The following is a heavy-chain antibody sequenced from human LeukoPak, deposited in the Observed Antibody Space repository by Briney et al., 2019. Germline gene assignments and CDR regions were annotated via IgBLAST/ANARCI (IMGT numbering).Heavy chain of an antibody. CDR3: ARECSSTSCYSY. Sequence: SETLSLTCAVYGGSFSGYYWSWIRQPPGKGLEGIGEINHSGSTNYNPSLKSRVTISVDTSKNQFSLKLSSVTAADTAVYYCARECSSTSCYSYWGQGTLVTVSS. D-gene: IGHD2-2*01. J-gene: IGHJ4*02. V-gene: IGHV4-34*01. CDR1: GGSFSGYY. CDR2: INHSGST.